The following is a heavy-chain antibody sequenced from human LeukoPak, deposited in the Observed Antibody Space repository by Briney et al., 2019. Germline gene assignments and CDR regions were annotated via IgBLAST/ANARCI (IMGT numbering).Heavy chain of an antibody. CDR1: GGSISSYY. Sequence: SETLSLTCTVSGGSISSYYWSWIRQPAGKGLEWIGRIYTSGSTNYNPSLKSRVTMSVDTSKNQFSLKLSSVTAEDTAVYYCARDSITWPYDCFDPWGQGTLVTVSS. D-gene: IGHD1-14*01. CDR2: IYTSGST. V-gene: IGHV4-4*07. J-gene: IGHJ5*02. CDR3: ARDSITWPYDCFDP.